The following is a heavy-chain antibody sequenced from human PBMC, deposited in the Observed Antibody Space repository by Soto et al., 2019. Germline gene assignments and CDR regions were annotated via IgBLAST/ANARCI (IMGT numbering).Heavy chain of an antibody. CDR1: GGSFSGYY. Sequence: PSETLSLTCAVYGGSFSGYYWSWIRQPPGKGLEWIGEINHSGSTSYNPSLKSRVTISVDTSKNQFSLKLSSVTAADTAVYYCARAPPTTVTTKDYWGQGTLVTVSS. CDR3: ARAPPTTVTTKDY. V-gene: IGHV4-34*01. CDR2: INHSGST. J-gene: IGHJ4*02. D-gene: IGHD4-17*01.